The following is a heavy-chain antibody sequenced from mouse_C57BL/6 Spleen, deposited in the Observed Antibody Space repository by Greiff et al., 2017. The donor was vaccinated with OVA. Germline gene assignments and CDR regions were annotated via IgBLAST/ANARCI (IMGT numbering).Heavy chain of an antibody. D-gene: IGHD2-4*01. CDR2: ISDGGSYT. CDR3: ARDDYDVRNAMDY. J-gene: IGHJ4*01. CDR1: GFTFSSYA. Sequence: DVKLVESGGGLVKPGGSLKLSCAASGFTFSSYAMSWVRQTPEKRLEWVATISDGGSYTYYPDNVKGRFTISRDNAKNNLYLQMSHLKSEDTAMYYCARDDYDVRNAMDYWGQGTSVTVSS. V-gene: IGHV5-4*01.